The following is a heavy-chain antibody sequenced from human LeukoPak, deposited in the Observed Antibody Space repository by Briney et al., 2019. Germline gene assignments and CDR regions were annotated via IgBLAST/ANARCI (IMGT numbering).Heavy chain of an antibody. CDR3: ARSSGSGSLDGMDV. V-gene: IGHV4-38-2*02. CDR2: IYHSGST. D-gene: IGHD3-10*01. J-gene: IGHJ6*02. CDR1: GYSISSAYY. Sequence: SETLSLTCTVSGYSISSAYYWGWIRQPPGKGLEWIGSIYHSGSTYYNPSLKSRVTISLDTSKNQFSLRLNSVTAADTAVYYCARSSGSGSLDGMDVWGQGTTVTVSS.